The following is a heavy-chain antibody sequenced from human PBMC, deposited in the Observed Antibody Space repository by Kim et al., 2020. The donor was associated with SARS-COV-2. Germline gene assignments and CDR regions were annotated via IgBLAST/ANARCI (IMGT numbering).Heavy chain of an antibody. CDR3: AKDRHQPLRRPAANDAFDI. Sequence: GGSLRLSCAASGFTFSSYAMSWVRQAPGKGLEWVSAISGSGGSTYYADSVKGRFTISRDNSKNTLYLQMNSLRAEDTAVYYCAKDRHQPLRRPAANDAFDIWGQGTMVTVSS. V-gene: IGHV3-23*01. CDR1: GFTFSSYA. D-gene: IGHD2-2*01. CDR2: ISGSGGST. J-gene: IGHJ3*02.